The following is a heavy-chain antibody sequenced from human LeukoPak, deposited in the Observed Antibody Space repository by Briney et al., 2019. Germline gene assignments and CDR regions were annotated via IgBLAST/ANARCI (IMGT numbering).Heavy chain of an antibody. J-gene: IGHJ4*02. CDR3: ARDFDVGLQLLPIFDY. CDR2: ISSSGSTI. D-gene: IGHD5-24*01. Sequence: GGSLRLSCAASGFTFSDYYMSWIRQAPGKGLEWVSYISSSGSTIYYADSVKGRFTISRDNAKNSLYLQMNSLRAEDTAVYYCARDFDVGLQLLPIFDYWGQGTLVTVSS. V-gene: IGHV3-11*01. CDR1: GFTFSDYY.